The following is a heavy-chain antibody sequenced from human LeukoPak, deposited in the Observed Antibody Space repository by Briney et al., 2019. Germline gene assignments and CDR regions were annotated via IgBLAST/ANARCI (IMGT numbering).Heavy chain of an antibody. CDR1: GTSFTNYG. D-gene: IGHD2/OR15-2a*01. CDR2: ISAHNGDT. V-gene: IGHV1-18*01. J-gene: IGHJ4*02. CDR3: ARGEYPNDY. Sequence: ASVKVSCKVVGTSFTNYGITWVPQAPGQGLEWMAWISAHNGDTNVAQNFQGRVTMTTDTSTSTAYMELRSLRSDDTAMYYCARGEYPNDYWGQGTLVTVSS.